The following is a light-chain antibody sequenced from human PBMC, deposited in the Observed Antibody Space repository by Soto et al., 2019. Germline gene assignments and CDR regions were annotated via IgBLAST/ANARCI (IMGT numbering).Light chain of an antibody. CDR2: DAA. CDR3: QQLNGSPWT. J-gene: IGKJ1*01. V-gene: IGKV1-9*01. Sequence: IQLTQSPSSLSASVGDRVTITCRASPAIASFLAWYQQKPGTAPKLLIYDAATLQSGVPSRFSGIRSGTEYTLTSGSLQPEDFATYYCQQLNGSPWTFGQGTKVEI. CDR1: PAIASF.